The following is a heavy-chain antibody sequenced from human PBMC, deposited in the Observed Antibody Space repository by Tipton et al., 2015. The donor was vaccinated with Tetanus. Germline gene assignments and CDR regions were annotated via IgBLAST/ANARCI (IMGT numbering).Heavy chain of an antibody. CDR1: GGTFSNYA. D-gene: IGHD2-2*01. J-gene: IGHJ6*02. CDR2: IIPIYGAA. V-gene: IGHV1-69*06. CDR3: ARKWDIVAVSAANYYGLDV. Sequence: QLVQSGPEVKEPGSSVRVSCKASGGTFSNYAINWVRQAPGQGLEWMGGIIPIYGAANYAQKFQGRVTMTADNSMGTAYMDLSSVRSEDTAVYYCARKWDIVAVSAANYYGLDVWGQGTTVTVSS.